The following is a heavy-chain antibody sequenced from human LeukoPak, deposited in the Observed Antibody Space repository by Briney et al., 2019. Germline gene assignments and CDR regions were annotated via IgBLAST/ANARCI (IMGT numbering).Heavy chain of an antibody. V-gene: IGHV3-7*01. Sequence: GGSLRLSCVASGFTFSSYWMTWVRQAPGKGLEWVANIKTDGSQIYYVDSVKGRFTISRDNAKNSLYLQMNSLRAEDTAVYYCARLYCSGGSCYKGAGDYWGQGISVTVSS. CDR3: ARLYCSGGSCYKGAGDY. J-gene: IGHJ4*02. D-gene: IGHD2-15*01. CDR2: IKTDGSQI. CDR1: GFTFSSYW.